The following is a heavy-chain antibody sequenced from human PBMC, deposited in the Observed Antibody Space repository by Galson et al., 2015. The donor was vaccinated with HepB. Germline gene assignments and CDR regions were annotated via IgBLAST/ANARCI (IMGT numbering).Heavy chain of an antibody. V-gene: IGHV2-5*02. J-gene: IGHJ6*03. D-gene: IGHD4-17*01. Sequence: PALVKPTQTLTLTCTFSGFSLSTSGVGVGWIRQPPGKALEWLALIYWDDDKRYSPSLKSRLTITKDTSKNQVVLTMTNMDPVDTATYYCAHRQGNSHGVYYYYYYMDVWGKGTTVTVSS. CDR1: GFSLSTSGVG. CDR3: AHRQGNSHGVYYYYYYMDV. CDR2: IYWDDDK.